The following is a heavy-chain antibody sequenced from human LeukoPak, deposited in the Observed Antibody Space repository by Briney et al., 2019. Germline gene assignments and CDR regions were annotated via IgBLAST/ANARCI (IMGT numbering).Heavy chain of an antibody. D-gene: IGHD4-17*01. CDR2: IRSDGSYK. Sequence: GGSLRLSYAASGFTFSSYGMHWVRQAPGKGLEWVAFIRSDGSYKYYADSVKGRFTISRDNSKNTLYLQMNSLRAEDTAVYYCAKGVTTVTSVQDYWGQGILVTVSS. CDR1: GFTFSSYG. CDR3: AKGVTTVTSVQDY. V-gene: IGHV3-30*02. J-gene: IGHJ4*02.